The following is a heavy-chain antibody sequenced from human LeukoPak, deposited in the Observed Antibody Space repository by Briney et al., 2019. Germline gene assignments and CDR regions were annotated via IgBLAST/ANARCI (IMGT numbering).Heavy chain of an antibody. CDR2: IYYSGST. V-gene: IGHV4-59*08. D-gene: IGHD2-15*01. Sequence: SETLSLTCTVSGGSISSYYWSWIRQPPGKGLEWIGYIYYSGSTNYNPSLKSRVTISVDTSKNQFSLKLSSVTAADTAVYYCARVVPRGRLDYYYYGMDVWGQGTTVTVSS. J-gene: IGHJ6*02. CDR3: ARVVPRGRLDYYYYGMDV. CDR1: GGSISSYY.